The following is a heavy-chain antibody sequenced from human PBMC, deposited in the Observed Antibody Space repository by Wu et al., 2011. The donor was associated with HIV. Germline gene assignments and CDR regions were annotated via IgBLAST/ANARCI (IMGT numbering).Heavy chain of an antibody. J-gene: IGHJ3*01. V-gene: IGHV1-2*02. D-gene: IGHD3/OR15-3a*01. CDR1: GYTFTAYY. CDR2: INPNSGDT. CDR3: ARGTSRQGAFDF. Sequence: QVRLGQSGAEVKKPGASVKVSCKASGYTFTAYYMHWVRQAPGQGLERMGWINPNSGDTYYAQKFQGRVSMPRDTSISTAYMELRRLSSDDTAVYYCARGTSRQGAFDFWGQGTMVTVSS.